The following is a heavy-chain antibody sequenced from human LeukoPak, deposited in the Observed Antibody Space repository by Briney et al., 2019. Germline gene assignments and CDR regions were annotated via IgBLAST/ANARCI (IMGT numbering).Heavy chain of an antibody. CDR2: ISWNSGSI. Sequence: GGSLRLSCAASGFTFNSYAMSWVRQAPGKGLEWVSGISWNSGSIGYADSVKGRFTISRDNAKNSLYLQMNSLRAEDTALYYCAKGRWLQWFFDYWGQGTLVTVSS. CDR1: GFTFNSYA. J-gene: IGHJ4*02. D-gene: IGHD5-24*01. V-gene: IGHV3-9*01. CDR3: AKGRWLQWFFDY.